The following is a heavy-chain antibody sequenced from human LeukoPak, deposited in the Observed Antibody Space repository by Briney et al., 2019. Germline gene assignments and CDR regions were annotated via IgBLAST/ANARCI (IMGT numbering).Heavy chain of an antibody. V-gene: IGHV1-46*01. D-gene: IGHD3-22*01. J-gene: IGHJ4*02. Sequence: ASVKVSCKASGYTFTSYYMHWVRQAPGQGLEWMGIINPSGGSTSYAQNFQGRVAMTRDTSTSTVYMELSSLRSEDTAVYYCARQEYYYVSSGYYSEIFDYWGQGTLVTVSS. CDR3: ARQEYYYVSSGYYSEIFDY. CDR1: GYTFTSYY. CDR2: INPSGGST.